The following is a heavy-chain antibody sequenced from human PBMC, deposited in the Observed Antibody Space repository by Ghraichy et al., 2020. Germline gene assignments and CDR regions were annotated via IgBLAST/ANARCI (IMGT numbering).Heavy chain of an antibody. D-gene: IGHD4-17*01. J-gene: IGHJ2*01. Sequence: SVKVSCKASGGTFSSYAISWVRQAPGQGLEWMGGIIPIFGTANYAQKFKGRVTITADESTSTAYMELSSLRSEDTAVYYCARVLLYYGDPWYFDLWGRGTLVTVSS. CDR3: ARVLLYYGDPWYFDL. CDR2: IIPIFGTA. V-gene: IGHV1-69*13. CDR1: GGTFSSYA.